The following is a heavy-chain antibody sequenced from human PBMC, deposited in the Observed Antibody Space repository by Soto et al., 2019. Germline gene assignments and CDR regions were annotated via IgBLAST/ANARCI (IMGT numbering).Heavy chain of an antibody. J-gene: IGHJ5*02. Sequence: PGGSLRLSCAASGFTFSSYAMSWVRQAPGKGLEWVSAISGSGGSTYYADSVKGWFTISRDNSKNTLYLQMNSLRAEDTAVYYCAKWGGPRGSYPNNWFDPWGQGTLVTVSS. CDR1: GFTFSSYA. CDR3: AKWGGPRGSYPNNWFDP. D-gene: IGHD1-26*01. CDR2: ISGSGGST. V-gene: IGHV3-23*01.